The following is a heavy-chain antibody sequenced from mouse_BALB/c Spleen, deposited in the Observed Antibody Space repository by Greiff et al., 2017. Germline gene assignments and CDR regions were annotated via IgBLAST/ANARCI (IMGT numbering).Heavy chain of an antibody. V-gene: IGHV1-4*01. Sequence: VQLQESGAELARPGASVKMSCKASGYTFTSYTMHWVKQRPGQGLEWIGYINPSSGYTNYNQKFKDKATLTADKSSSTAYMQLSSLTSEDSAVYYCASGNYEAYWGQGTLVTVSA. CDR3: ASGNYEAY. D-gene: IGHD2-1*01. CDR1: GYTFTSYT. CDR2: INPSSGYT. J-gene: IGHJ3*01.